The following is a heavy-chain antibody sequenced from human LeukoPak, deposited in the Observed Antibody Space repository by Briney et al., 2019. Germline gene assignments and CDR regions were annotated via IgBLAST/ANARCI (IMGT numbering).Heavy chain of an antibody. Sequence: GESLKISCKGSGYGFTSYWIGWVRQMPGKGLEWMGIIYPGDSDTRYSPSFQGQVTISADKSITTAYLQWSSLKASDTAMYYCARQTYGSGSYYRFDYWGQGTLVTVSS. CDR3: ARQTYGSGSYYRFDY. J-gene: IGHJ4*02. D-gene: IGHD3-10*01. CDR1: GYGFTSYW. V-gene: IGHV5-51*01. CDR2: IYPGDSDT.